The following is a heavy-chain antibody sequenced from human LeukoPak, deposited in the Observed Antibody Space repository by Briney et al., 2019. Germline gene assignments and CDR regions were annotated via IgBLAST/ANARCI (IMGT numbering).Heavy chain of an antibody. CDR3: ARDYYDSSGYYTNYYYGMDV. CDR2: INSDGSST. J-gene: IGHJ6*02. V-gene: IGHV3-74*01. D-gene: IGHD3-22*01. Sequence: GRSLRLSCAASGFTFSSYWMHWVRQAPGKGLVWVSRINSDGSSTSYADSVKGRFTISRDNAKNTLYLQMNSLRAEDTAVYYCARDYYDSSGYYTNYYYGMDVWGQGTTVTVSS. CDR1: GFTFSSYW.